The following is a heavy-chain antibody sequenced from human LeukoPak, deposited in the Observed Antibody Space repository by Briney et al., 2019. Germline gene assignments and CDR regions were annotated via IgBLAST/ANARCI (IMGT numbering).Heavy chain of an antibody. Sequence: SETLSLTCTVSGYSISSGYYWGWIRQPPGKGLEWIGYIYHTGSTYHNPSLKSRVTISVDTSKNQFSLSLSSVTAADTAVYYCARPGLRGAFDVWGQRTMVTVSS. CDR2: IYHTGST. CDR1: GYSISSGYY. CDR3: ARPGLRGAFDV. J-gene: IGHJ3*01. D-gene: IGHD3-16*01. V-gene: IGHV4-38-2*02.